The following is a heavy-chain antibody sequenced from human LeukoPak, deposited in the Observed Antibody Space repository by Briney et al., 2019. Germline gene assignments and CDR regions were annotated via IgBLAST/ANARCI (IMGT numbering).Heavy chain of an antibody. CDR2: ISGDVDAT. D-gene: IGHD6-13*01. V-gene: IGHV3-23*01. Sequence: PGGSLRLSCAASGFTFSNFAMSWVRQVPGQGLQWVSAISGDVDATYYADSVKGRFTISRDNFNSIVYLEMNSLRGDDTAVYYCAKAGADGSVQNNYYMDVWGKGTTVTVSS. CDR3: AKAGADGSVQNNYYMDV. CDR1: GFTFSNFA. J-gene: IGHJ6*03.